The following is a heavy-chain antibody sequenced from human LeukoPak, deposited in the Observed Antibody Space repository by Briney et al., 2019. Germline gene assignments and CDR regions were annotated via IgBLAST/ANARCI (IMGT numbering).Heavy chain of an antibody. CDR1: GGPFSGYF. Sequence: SETLSLTCAVSGGPFSGYFWSWIRQPPGKGLEWIGEIHNSGTTNYNPSLNSRVTIPEDTSKNQFHLNLSSVTAADTAVYYCARRYYYNLGSFPFDFWGQGTLVTVSS. CDR2: IHNSGTT. V-gene: IGHV4-34*01. CDR3: ARRYYYNLGSFPFDF. J-gene: IGHJ4*02. D-gene: IGHD3-10*01.